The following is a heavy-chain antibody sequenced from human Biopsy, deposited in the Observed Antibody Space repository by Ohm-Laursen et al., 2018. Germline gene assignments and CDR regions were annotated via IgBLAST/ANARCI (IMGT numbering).Heavy chain of an antibody. CDR3: ARDRIAYCTATSCDNFGLDV. J-gene: IGHJ6*02. V-gene: IGHV4-59*01. CDR1: SASINLYY. D-gene: IGHD2-8*02. CDR2: INHSGHT. Sequence: SDTLSLTCTVSSASINLYYWGWIRQSPGKGLEWIGYINHSGHTNYNPSLKSRLTMSVDTSKNQFSLKLTSVTAAYTAVYYCARDRIAYCTATSCDNFGLDVWGQGTTVTVSS.